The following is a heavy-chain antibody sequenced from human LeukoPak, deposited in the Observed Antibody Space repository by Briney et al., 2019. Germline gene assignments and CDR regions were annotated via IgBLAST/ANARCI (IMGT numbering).Heavy chain of an antibody. V-gene: IGHV3-7*05. D-gene: IGHD2-2*01. Sequence: GGSLRLSCAASGLTFSSYWMSWVRQAPGKGLEWVANIKQDGTEKYYVDSVKGRFTISRNNAKNPLYLQMNSLRAEDTAVYYCARAADSRLRNAWDYWGQGTLVTVSS. CDR2: IKQDGTEK. CDR3: ARAADSRLRNAWDY. CDR1: GLTFSSYW. J-gene: IGHJ4*02.